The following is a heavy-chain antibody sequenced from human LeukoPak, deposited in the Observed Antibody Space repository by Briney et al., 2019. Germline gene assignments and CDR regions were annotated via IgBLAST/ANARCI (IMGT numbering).Heavy chain of an antibody. CDR1: GFTFSNYN. Sequence: GGSLRLSCAASGFTFSNYNMNWVRQAPGKGLEWVSYITSRSSSIYYADSVKGRFTISRDNAQNSLYLQMNSLRAEDTAVYYCASLMYYFDSSGYYPGYFQHWGQGTLVTVSS. D-gene: IGHD3-22*01. CDR2: ITSRSSSI. V-gene: IGHV3-48*01. J-gene: IGHJ1*01. CDR3: ASLMYYFDSSGYYPGYFQH.